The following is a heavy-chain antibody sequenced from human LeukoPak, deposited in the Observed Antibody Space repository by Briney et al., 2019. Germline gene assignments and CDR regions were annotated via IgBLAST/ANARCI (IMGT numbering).Heavy chain of an antibody. CDR2: IYPGNSDT. CDR3: ARHATIFGVVSGRGNWFDP. J-gene: IGHJ5*02. D-gene: IGHD3-3*01. Sequence: GESLKISCKGSGYSFTSYWIGWVRQMPGKGLEWMGIIYPGNSDTRYSPSFQGQVTISADKSISTAYLQWSSLKASDTAMYYCARHATIFGVVSGRGNWFDPWGQGTLVTVSS. CDR1: GYSFTSYW. V-gene: IGHV5-51*01.